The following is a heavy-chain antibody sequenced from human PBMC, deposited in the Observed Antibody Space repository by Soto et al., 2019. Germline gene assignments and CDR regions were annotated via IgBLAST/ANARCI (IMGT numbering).Heavy chain of an antibody. CDR2: INHSGST. J-gene: IGHJ4*02. V-gene: IGHV4-34*01. Sequence: SETLSLTCAVHGGSFSGYYWSWIRQPPGKGLEWIGEINHSGSTNYNPSLKSRVTISVDTSKNQFSLKLSSVTAADTAVYYCARGSARNLAAPFDYWGQGTLVTVS. CDR1: GGSFSGYY. D-gene: IGHD6-13*01. CDR3: ARGSARNLAAPFDY.